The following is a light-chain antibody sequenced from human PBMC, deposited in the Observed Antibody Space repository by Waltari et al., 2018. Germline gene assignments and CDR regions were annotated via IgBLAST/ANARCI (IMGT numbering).Light chain of an antibody. V-gene: IGKV3-11*01. CDR2: DAS. Sequence: EIVLTQSPATLPLSPGERATLPCRASQSVSSYLAWYQQNPGQAPRLLIYDASNRATGIPARFSGSGSGTDFTLTISSLEPEDFAVYYCQQRSNWPPGALTFGGGTKVEIK. J-gene: IGKJ4*01. CDR1: QSVSSY. CDR3: QQRSNWPPGALT.